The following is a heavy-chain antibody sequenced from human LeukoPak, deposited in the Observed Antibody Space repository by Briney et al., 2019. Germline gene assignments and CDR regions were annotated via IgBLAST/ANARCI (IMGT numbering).Heavy chain of an antibody. CDR1: GFMFSASS. CDR2: IRSKINNYAK. Sequence: PGGSLRLSFAASGFMFSASSMHWVRQASGKGLEWVGRIRSKINNYAKAYGTSVKGRFTIYRDDSKNTAYLQMNSLQTDDTAVYYCTRPSDYASSDYSGPDHWGQGILVTVSS. V-gene: IGHV3-73*01. D-gene: IGHD3-22*01. CDR3: TRPSDYASSDYSGPDH. J-gene: IGHJ4*02.